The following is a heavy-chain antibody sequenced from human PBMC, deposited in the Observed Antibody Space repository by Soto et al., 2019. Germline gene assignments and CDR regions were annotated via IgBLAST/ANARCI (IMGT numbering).Heavy chain of an antibody. CDR2: IYYSGST. CDR1: GGSVSSYY. CDR3: ARHSNRTYGLYYFDF. J-gene: IGHJ4*02. Sequence: SETLSLTCTVSGGSVSSYYCSWIRQSPGKGLEWIGYIYYSGSTKYKPSLKSRVTMSVDTSKNQFSLKVSSATAADTAVYYCARHSNRTYGLYYFDFWGLGALVTVSS. D-gene: IGHD4-17*01. V-gene: IGHV4-59*08.